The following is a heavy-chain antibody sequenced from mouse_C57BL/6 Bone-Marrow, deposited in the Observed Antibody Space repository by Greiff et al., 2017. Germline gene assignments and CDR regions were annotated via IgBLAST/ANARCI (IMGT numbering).Heavy chain of an antibody. CDR1: GFTFSSYG. CDR3: ANYYGSSHWYFDV. D-gene: IGHD1-1*01. V-gene: IGHV5-6*01. Sequence: EVMLVESGGDLVKPGGSLKLSCAASGFTFSSYGMSWVRQTPDKRLEWVATISSGGSYTYYPDRVKGRFTISRDNAKNTLYLQMSSLKSEDTAMYYCANYYGSSHWYFDVGGTGTTVTVSS. J-gene: IGHJ1*03. CDR2: ISSGGSYT.